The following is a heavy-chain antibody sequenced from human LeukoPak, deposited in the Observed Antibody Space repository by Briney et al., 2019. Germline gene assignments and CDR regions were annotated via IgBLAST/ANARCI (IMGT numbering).Heavy chain of an antibody. CDR3: AHRPLGNWFDP. Sequence: SSPTLVNPTQTLTLTCTFSGFSLSTSGVGVGWIRQPPGKALEWLALIYWNDDKRYSPSLKSRLTITKDTSKNQVVLTMTNMDPVDTATYYCAHRPLGNWFDPWGQGTLVTASS. J-gene: IGHJ5*02. CDR2: IYWNDDK. V-gene: IGHV2-5*01. CDR1: GFSLSTSGVG.